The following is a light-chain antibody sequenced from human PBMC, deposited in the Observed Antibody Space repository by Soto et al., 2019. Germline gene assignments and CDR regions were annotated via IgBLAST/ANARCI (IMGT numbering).Light chain of an antibody. V-gene: IGKV3-15*01. J-gene: IGKJ3*01. Sequence: EIVMTQSPATLSVSPGERATLSCRASQSVSSNLAWYQQKPGQAPRLLIHGASTRATGIPARFSGSGTGTEFTLNISSLQSEDGAFYDCQQYNNWPLTFGPGTKVDIK. CDR3: QQYNNWPLT. CDR2: GAS. CDR1: QSVSSN.